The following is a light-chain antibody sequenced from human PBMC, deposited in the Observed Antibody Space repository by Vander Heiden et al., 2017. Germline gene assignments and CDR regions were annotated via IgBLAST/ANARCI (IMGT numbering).Light chain of an antibody. V-gene: IGKV1-8*01. CDR1: QAISSY. Sequence: IRMTQSPSSFSASTGDKVTITCRASQAISSYVAWYQQKPGKAPKLLIYAASTVQSGVPSRFSGSGSGTDFTLTISCLQSEDFATYYCQQYYSYPRTFGQGTKVDIK. CDR3: QQYYSYPRT. CDR2: AAS. J-gene: IGKJ1*01.